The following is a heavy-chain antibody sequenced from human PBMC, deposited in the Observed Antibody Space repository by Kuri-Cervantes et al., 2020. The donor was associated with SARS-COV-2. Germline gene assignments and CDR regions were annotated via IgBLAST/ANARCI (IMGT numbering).Heavy chain of an antibody. V-gene: IGHV4-4*07. D-gene: IGHD4-17*01. CDR1: GGSISSYY. CDR3: ARDPRDYGDYERGLYPMDV. J-gene: IGHJ6*02. Sequence: LRLSCTVSGGSISSYYWSWIRQPAGKGLEWIGRIYTSGSTNYNPSLKSRVTMSVDTSKNQFSLKLSSVTAADTAVYYCARDPRDYGDYERGLYPMDVWGQGTTVTVSS. CDR2: IYTSGST.